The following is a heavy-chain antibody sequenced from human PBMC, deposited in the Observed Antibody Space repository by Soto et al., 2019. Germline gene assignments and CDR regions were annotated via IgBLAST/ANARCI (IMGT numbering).Heavy chain of an antibody. CDR2: IGSAGDT. J-gene: IGHJ6*02. CDR1: GFTFSNYD. Sequence: GGSLRLSCAASGFTFSNYDMIWVRQATGKGLEWVSAIGSAGDTYYSGSVKGRFAISRENAKNSLYLQMNSVTPGDTAVYYCARGGYASGYFHYAMDVWGQGTTVTVSS. CDR3: ARGGYASGYFHYAMDV. D-gene: IGHD6-19*01. V-gene: IGHV3-13*01.